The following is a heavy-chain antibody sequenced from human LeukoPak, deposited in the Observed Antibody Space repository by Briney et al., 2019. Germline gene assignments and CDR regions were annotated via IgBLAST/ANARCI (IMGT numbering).Heavy chain of an antibody. J-gene: IGHJ4*02. Sequence: SETLSLTCGVYGWSFSGYYWSWIRQPPGKGLEWVGEINHSGGTNYNPSLKSRVTISVDTSKNQFTLKLSSVTAADTAVYYCARRRGYGSGSYYNVVRYAGSFDYWGQGTLVTVSS. CDR3: ARRRGYGSGSYYNVVRYAGSFDY. V-gene: IGHV4-34*01. CDR2: INHSGGT. D-gene: IGHD3-10*01. CDR1: GWSFSGYY.